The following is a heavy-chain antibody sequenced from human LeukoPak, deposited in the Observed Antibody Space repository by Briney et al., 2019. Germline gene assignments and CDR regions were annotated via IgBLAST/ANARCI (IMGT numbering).Heavy chain of an antibody. CDR3: AREGNRSSFDN. V-gene: IGHV3-66*01. CDR2: IFSGGTT. Sequence: GGSLRLSCAASGFTVSNNYMTWVRQAPGKGLEWVSVIFSGGTTYYADSVKGGFTISRDNSKNTLYLQMNSLRAEDTAVYYCAREGNRSSFDNWGQGNLVTVSS. J-gene: IGHJ4*02. CDR1: GFTVSNNY. D-gene: IGHD6-6*01.